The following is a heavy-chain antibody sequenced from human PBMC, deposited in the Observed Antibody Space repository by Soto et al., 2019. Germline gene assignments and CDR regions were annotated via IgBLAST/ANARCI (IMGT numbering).Heavy chain of an antibody. CDR2: IIPIFGTA. D-gene: IGHD5-12*01. V-gene: IGHV1-69*13. CDR1: GGTSSSSA. CDR3: ARAGSGYDSVAFWYYYGRDV. J-gene: IGHJ6*02. Sequence: GASVKVSCKASGGTSSSSAISWVRQAPGQGLEWMGGIIPIFGTANYAQKFQGRVTITADESTSTAYMELSSLRSEDTAVYYCARAGSGYDSVAFWYYYGRDVWGQGTTVTVSS.